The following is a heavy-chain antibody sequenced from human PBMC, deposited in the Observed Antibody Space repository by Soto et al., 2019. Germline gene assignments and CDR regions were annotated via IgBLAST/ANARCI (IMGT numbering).Heavy chain of an antibody. CDR2: IRRKANSYTT. CDR3: AMVCCWSGGSSGMEV. Sequence: EVQLVESGGGLVQPGGSLRLSCAASGLIFSDYHMDWVRQAPGKGLEWVGRIRRKANSYTTEYAASVKGRFTISRDGSKNSLYLQMNSLKSEDTAVYYCAMVCCWSGGSSGMEVWGQGTTVTVSS. D-gene: IGHD2-8*01. V-gene: IGHV3-72*01. J-gene: IGHJ6*02. CDR1: GLIFSDYH.